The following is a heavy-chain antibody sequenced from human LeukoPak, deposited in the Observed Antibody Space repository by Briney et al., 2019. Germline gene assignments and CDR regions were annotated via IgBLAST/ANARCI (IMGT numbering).Heavy chain of an antibody. J-gene: IGHJ3*02. D-gene: IGHD2-2*01. CDR1: GGSISSSSYC. CDR3: AIQNLQLTYCSSTSCANIDAFDI. Sequence: PSETLSLTCTVSGGSISSSSYCWGWIRQPPGKGLEWIGSIYYSGSTYYNPSLKSRVTISVDTSKNQFSLKLSSVTAADTAVYYCAIQNLQLTYCSSTSCANIDAFDIWGQGTMVTVSS. V-gene: IGHV4-39*01. CDR2: IYYSGST.